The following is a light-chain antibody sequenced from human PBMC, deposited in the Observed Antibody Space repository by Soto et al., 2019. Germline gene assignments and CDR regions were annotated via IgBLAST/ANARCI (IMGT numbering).Light chain of an antibody. CDR1: SSNIGGGYE. Sequence: QSVLTQAPSVSGAPGQRITISCAWSSSNIGGGYEVHWYQQLPGTAPKLLIYDNNHRPSGVPDRISGSKSGTSASLAITGLQAEDEADYYCQSYDSSLSASVFGGGTKVTVL. V-gene: IGLV1-40*01. CDR2: DNN. CDR3: QSYDSSLSASV. J-gene: IGLJ3*02.